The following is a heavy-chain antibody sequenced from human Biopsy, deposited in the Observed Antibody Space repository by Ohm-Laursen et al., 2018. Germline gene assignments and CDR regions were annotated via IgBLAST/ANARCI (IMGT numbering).Heavy chain of an antibody. CDR3: ARDRGYYSDGTVPGYFDL. V-gene: IGHV4-59*02. CDR1: GDSVTKYY. D-gene: IGHD3-22*01. Sequence: TLSLTCTVSGDSVTKYYWSWIRQPPGKGLEWIGHIYYSVMTNYNPSLQSRVTISVDTSKNHFSLRLRSVTPADTAIYYCARDRGYYSDGTVPGYFDLWGRGTLVTVSS. J-gene: IGHJ2*01. CDR2: IYYSVMT.